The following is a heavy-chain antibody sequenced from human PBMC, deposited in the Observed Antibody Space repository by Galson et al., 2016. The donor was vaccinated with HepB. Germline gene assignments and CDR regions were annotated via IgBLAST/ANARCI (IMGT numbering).Heavy chain of an antibody. CDR3: VRDGIPSPQDIGGRLPPPYYYGMDV. Sequence: SLRLSCAASGFTFSNYGMHWVRQAPGKGLEWVALIWYDGSKKYYAESVKGRLTISRDNSKNTLDLQMNSLRAEDTAVYYCVRDGIPSPQDIGGRLPPPYYYGMDVWGQGTAVTVSS. J-gene: IGHJ6*02. CDR2: IWYDGSKK. CDR1: GFTFSNYG. V-gene: IGHV3-33*01. D-gene: IGHD6-6*01.